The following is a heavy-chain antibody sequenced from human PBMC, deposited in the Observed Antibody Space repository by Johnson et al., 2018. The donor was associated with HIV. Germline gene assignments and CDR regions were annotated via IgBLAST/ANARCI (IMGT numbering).Heavy chain of an antibody. CDR2: ISWNSGSV. CDR1: GLTFDDYA. CDR3: AKDKYCSGGSCSGFDI. J-gene: IGHJ3*02. Sequence: EVQLVESGGGVVQPGRSLRLSCAASGLTFDDYAMHWVRQAPGKGLEWVSGISWNSGSVAYADSVKGRFTISRDNAKNSLYLQMKSLRAEDTALYYCAKDKYCSGGSCSGFDIWGQGTTVTVSS. D-gene: IGHD2-15*01. V-gene: IGHV3-9*01.